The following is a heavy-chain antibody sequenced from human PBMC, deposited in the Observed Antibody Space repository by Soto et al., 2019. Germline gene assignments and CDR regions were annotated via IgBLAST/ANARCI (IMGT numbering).Heavy chain of an antibody. CDR3: ARLGGSKSMPMAYYGMDV. CDR2: IYYSGST. J-gene: IGHJ6*02. CDR1: GGSISSGGYY. V-gene: IGHV4-31*03. D-gene: IGHD1-26*01. Sequence: SETLSLTCTVSGGSISSGGYYWSWIRQHPGKGLEWIGYIYYSGSTYYNPSLKSRVTISVDTSKNQFSLKLSSVTAADTAVYYCARLGGSKSMPMAYYGMDVLGQGTTVTVSS.